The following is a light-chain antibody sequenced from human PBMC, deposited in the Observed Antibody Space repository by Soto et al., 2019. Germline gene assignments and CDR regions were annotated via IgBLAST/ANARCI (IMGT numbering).Light chain of an antibody. CDR2: AAT. J-gene: IGKJ4*01. CDR1: QGISSW. CDR3: QQSSDLPLT. V-gene: IGKV1-12*01. Sequence: DIQMTQSPSSMSASVGDRVTITCRASQGISSWLAWYQQKPGKAPKLLIYAATILQSGVPSRFSGSESGTDFSLTISSLQPEDFATYFCQQSSDLPLTFGGGTKVDIK.